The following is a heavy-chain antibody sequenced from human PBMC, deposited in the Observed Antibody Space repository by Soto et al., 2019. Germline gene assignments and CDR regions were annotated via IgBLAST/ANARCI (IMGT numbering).Heavy chain of an antibody. CDR3: GRDRPGTFSH. D-gene: IGHD3-16*01. CDR1: GGSFSGYY. CDR2: INHSGST. V-gene: IGHV4-34*01. J-gene: IGHJ4*02. Sequence: PSETLSLTCAVYGGSFSGYYWSWIRQPPGKGLEWIGEINHSGSTNYNPSLKSRVTISVDTSKNQFSLKLSSVTAADTAVCYGGRDRPGTFSHGGQGTLVTFSS.